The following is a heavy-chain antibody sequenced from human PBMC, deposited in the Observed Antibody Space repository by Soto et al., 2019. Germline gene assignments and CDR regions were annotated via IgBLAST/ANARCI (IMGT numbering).Heavy chain of an antibody. CDR1: RYAFASYY. J-gene: IGHJ3*02. V-gene: IGHV1-46*03. CDR3: ARPVKGSGWYAAFDI. D-gene: IGHD6-19*01. CDR2: INPSGGST. Sequence: GASVEVSSKACRYAFASYYMHWVRQAPGQGLEWMGIINPSGGSTSYAQKFQGRVTMTRDTSTSTVYMELSSLRSEDTAVYYCARPVKGSGWYAAFDIWGQGTMVTVSS.